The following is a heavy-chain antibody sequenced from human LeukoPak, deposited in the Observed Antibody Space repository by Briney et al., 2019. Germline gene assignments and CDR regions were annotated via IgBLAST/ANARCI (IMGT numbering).Heavy chain of an antibody. J-gene: IGHJ5*02. CDR1: GASIRNYY. D-gene: IGHD6-13*01. Sequence: KSSETLSLTCTVSGASIRNYYWSWIRQSPGKGLEWIGYIYYSGSTNYNPSLESRVAMSVDTSKNQFSLRLSSVTAPDTAIYYCARRYSSSWYVGFFDPWGQGTLVTVSS. CDR3: ARRYSSSWYVGFFDP. V-gene: IGHV4-59*08. CDR2: IYYSGST.